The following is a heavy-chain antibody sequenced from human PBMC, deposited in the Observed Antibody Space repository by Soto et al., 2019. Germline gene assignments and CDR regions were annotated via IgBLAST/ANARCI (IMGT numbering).Heavy chain of an antibody. Sequence: SETLSLTCTVSGGSISSYYWSWIRQPPGKGLEWIGYIYYSGSTNYNPSLKSRVTISVDTSKNQFSLKLSPVTAADTAVYYCAREAAAEGWFDPWGQGTLVTVSS. D-gene: IGHD6-13*01. CDR2: IYYSGST. V-gene: IGHV4-59*01. CDR3: AREAAAEGWFDP. J-gene: IGHJ5*02. CDR1: GGSISSYY.